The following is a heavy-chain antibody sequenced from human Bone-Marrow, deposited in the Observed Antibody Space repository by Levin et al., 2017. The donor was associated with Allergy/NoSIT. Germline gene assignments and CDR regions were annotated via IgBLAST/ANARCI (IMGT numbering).Heavy chain of an antibody. Sequence: SETLSLTCTISGASISSGDYYWSWIRQPPGTGLEWIGYIYHSGSTYYNPSLKSRVTIAVDKSNNQISLKLSSVTAADTAVYYCTRELMTTTAYFVSWGQGAQVTVSS. CDR2: IYHSGST. J-gene: IGHJ4*02. CDR3: TRELMTTTAYFVS. D-gene: IGHD2-8*01. CDR1: GASISSGDYY. V-gene: IGHV4-30-2*01.